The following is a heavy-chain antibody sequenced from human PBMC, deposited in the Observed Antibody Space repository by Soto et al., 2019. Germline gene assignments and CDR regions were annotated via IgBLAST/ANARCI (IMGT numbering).Heavy chain of an antibody. Sequence: ASVKVSCKASGYTFTSYDINWVRQATGQGLEWMGWMNPNSGNTGYAQKFQGRVTMTRNTSITTAYMELSSLRSEDTAVYYCTTSSGPQYSSSWLIYYWGQGTLVTVSS. CDR1: GYTFTSYD. J-gene: IGHJ4*02. D-gene: IGHD6-13*01. CDR3: TTSSGPQYSSSWLIYY. CDR2: MNPNSGNT. V-gene: IGHV1-8*01.